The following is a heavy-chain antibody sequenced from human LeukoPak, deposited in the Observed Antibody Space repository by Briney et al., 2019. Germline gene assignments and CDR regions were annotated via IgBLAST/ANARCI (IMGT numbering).Heavy chain of an antibody. Sequence: GASVKVSCKASRYTFTGYYMHWVRQAPGQGLEWMGWINPNSGGTNYAQKFQGRVTMPRLTSISTAYMELSRLRSDDTAVYYCARGSDDFWSGYSLSYWGQGTLVTVSS. CDR1: RYTFTGYY. V-gene: IGHV1-2*02. CDR3: ARGSDDFWSGYSLSY. D-gene: IGHD3-3*01. J-gene: IGHJ4*02. CDR2: INPNSGGT.